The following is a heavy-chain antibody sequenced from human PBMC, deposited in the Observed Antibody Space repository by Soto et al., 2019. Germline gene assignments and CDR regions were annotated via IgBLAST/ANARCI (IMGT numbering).Heavy chain of an antibody. CDR1: GGSISSYY. CDR3: ARDLWGYCGADCYPLDV. J-gene: IGHJ6*02. CDR2: MYNTGST. D-gene: IGHD2-21*02. Sequence: SETLSLSCTDSGGSISSYYWSWIRQPPGKGLEWIGYMYNTGSTIYNPSLKSRVTISVDTSKNQFSLKLNSVTAADTAVYYCARDLWGYCGADCYPLDVWGQGTTVTVS. V-gene: IGHV4-59*01.